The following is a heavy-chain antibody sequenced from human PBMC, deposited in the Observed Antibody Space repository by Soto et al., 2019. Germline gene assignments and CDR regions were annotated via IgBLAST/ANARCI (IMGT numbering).Heavy chain of an antibody. CDR1: GFTFNNYA. V-gene: IGHV3-23*01. CDR2: ISGGGDTT. CDR3: AKGRGGSGSLTPRVDS. Sequence: EVQLLESGGGLVQPGGSLRLSCAASGFTFNNYAMTWVRQAPGKGLEWVSAISGGGDTTSYADSVKGRFTVPRDGSKNTLYRQMSSLRAEDTALYYCAKGRGGSGSLTPRVDSWGKGTLVTVSS. J-gene: IGHJ4*02. D-gene: IGHD3-10*01.